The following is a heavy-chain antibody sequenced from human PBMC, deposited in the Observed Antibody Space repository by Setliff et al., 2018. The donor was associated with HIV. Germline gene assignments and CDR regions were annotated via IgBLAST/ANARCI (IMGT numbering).Heavy chain of an antibody. CDR2: IYYRGNT. Sequence: SETLSLTCSVSGGSISRSSYYWGWIRQPPGKGLEWIGSIYYRGNTYYNPSLKSRAAISVDTSKNQISLKLSSVTAADTAVYYCASLDGSESPYIYYYYMDVWGKGTAVTVSS. D-gene: IGHD3-10*01. CDR3: ASLDGSESPYIYYYYMDV. CDR1: GGSISRSSYY. J-gene: IGHJ6*03. V-gene: IGHV4-39*01.